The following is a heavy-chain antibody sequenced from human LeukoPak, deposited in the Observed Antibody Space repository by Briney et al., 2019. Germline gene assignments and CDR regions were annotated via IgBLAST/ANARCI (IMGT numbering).Heavy chain of an antibody. CDR2: IYYSGGT. J-gene: IGHJ4*02. CDR1: GGSVRSFH. CDR3: ARHADTAMVRNGFDY. V-gene: IGHV4-59*08. Sequence: SETLSLTCTVSGGSVRSFHWSWIRQPPGKGLEWIGYIYYSGGTNYNPSLKSRVTISVDTSKNQFSLKLSSVTAADTAVYYCARHADTAMVRNGFDYWGQGTLVTVSS. D-gene: IGHD5-18*01.